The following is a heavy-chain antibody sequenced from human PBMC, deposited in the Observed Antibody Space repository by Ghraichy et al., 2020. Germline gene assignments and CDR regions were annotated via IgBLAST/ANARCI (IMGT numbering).Heavy chain of an antibody. CDR2: IWYDGSNK. V-gene: IGHV3-33*01. CDR1: GFTFSSYG. CDR3: AREEERDGYNPVFYY. J-gene: IGHJ4*02. Sequence: GGSLRLSCAASGFTFSSYGMHWVRQAPGKGLEWVAVIWYDGSNKYYADSVKGRFTISRDNSKNTLYLQMNSLRAEDTAVYYCAREEERDGYNPVFYYWGQGTLVTVSS. D-gene: IGHD5-24*01.